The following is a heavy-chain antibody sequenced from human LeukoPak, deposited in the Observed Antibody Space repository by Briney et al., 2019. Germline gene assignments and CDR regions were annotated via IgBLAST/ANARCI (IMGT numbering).Heavy chain of an antibody. CDR3: ASPLTGSQTSAYYFDY. CDR2: IYYSGST. V-gene: IGHV4-39*01. CDR1: GGSISSSSYY. Sequence: SETLSLTCTVSGGSISSSSYYWGWIRQPPGKGLEWIGSIYYSGSTYYNPSLKSRVTISVDTSKNQFSLKLSSVTAADTAVYYCASPLTGSQTSAYYFDYWGQGTLVTVSS. D-gene: IGHD3-10*01. J-gene: IGHJ4*02.